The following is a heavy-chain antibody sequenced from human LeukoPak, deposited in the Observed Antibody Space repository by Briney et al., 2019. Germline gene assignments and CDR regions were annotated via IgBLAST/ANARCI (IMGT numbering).Heavy chain of an antibody. V-gene: IGHV4-61*01. J-gene: IGHJ4*02. CDR1: GGSVSSSTYY. D-gene: IGHD4-17*01. CDR2: ISYSGYT. CDR3: ARVNTVTAGVLWYFDY. Sequence: PSEALSLTCTVSGGSVSSSTYYWSWIRQPPGKGLEWLGFISYSGYTKYNPSLESRITISVDTSRNQFSLKLSSVTAADTAVYYCARVNTVTAGVLWYFDYWGQGTLVTVSS.